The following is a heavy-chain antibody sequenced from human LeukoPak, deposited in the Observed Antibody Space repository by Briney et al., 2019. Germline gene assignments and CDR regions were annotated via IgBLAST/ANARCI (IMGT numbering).Heavy chain of an antibody. CDR2: INTDGTVT. V-gene: IGHV3-74*01. J-gene: IGHJ4*02. Sequence: GGSLRLSCAASGFTFSRYWMLWVRQAPGNGLESVSRINTDGTVTTYADSVKGRFTVSRDNADNTMFLQMNSVRDEDTAVYYCATKQWLAPPPDSWGQGTPVTVSS. CDR1: GFTFSRYW. CDR3: ATKQWLAPPPDS. D-gene: IGHD6-19*01.